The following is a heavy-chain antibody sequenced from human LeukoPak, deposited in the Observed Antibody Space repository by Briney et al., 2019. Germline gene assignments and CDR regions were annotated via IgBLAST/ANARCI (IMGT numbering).Heavy chain of an antibody. CDR2: ISDSGDIT. J-gene: IGHJ4*02. CDR1: GFAFSNQA. D-gene: IGHD4-17*01. CDR3: TTEDYGYFHY. Sequence: PGGSLRLSCAASGFAFSNQAMGWVRQASGKGLEWVSVISDSGDITYYADSVKGRFTISRDNTENSLYLQMHSLRAEDTAVYYCTTEDYGYFHYWGQGTLVSASS. V-gene: IGHV3-23*01.